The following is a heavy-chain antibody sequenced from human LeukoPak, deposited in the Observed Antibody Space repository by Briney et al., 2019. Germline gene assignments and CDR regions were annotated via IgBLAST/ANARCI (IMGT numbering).Heavy chain of an antibody. D-gene: IGHD5-24*01. V-gene: IGHV3-48*04. CDR3: ARASKPWLQLN. Sequence: GGSLRLSCAVSGFTFSTKSMNWVRQAPGKGLEWVSYITADSGTTYYADSVKGRFTISRDNAQNSLYLLMNSLSAEDTAVYYCARASKPWLQLNWGQGTLVTVSS. CDR1: GFTFSTKS. CDR2: ITADSGTT. J-gene: IGHJ4*02.